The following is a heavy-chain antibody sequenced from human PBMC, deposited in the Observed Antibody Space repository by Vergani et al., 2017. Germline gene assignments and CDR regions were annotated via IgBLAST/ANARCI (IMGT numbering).Heavy chain of an antibody. CDR1: GYSFTSYW. J-gene: IGHJ6*03. CDR3: ARHVVEVVPAASRDYYMDV. Sequence: EVQLVPSGAEVKKPGESLKISCKGSGYSFTSYWIGWVRQLPGKGLEWMAIIYPDDSNTRYSPSFQGQVTISADKSISTAYLQWSSLKASDTAVYYCARHVVEVVPAASRDYYMDVWGKGTTVTVSS. V-gene: IGHV5-51*01. CDR2: IYPDDSNT. D-gene: IGHD2-2*01.